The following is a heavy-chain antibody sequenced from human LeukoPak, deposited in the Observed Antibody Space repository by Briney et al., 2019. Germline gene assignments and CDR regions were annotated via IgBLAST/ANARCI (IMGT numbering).Heavy chain of an antibody. CDR1: GFTFSTYE. CDR2: ISSSGSTI. V-gene: IGHV3-48*03. Sequence: GGSLRLSCAASGFTFSTYEMNWVRQAPGKGLEWVSYISSSGSTIYYADSVKGRFTISRDNAKNSLYLQMNSLRAEDTAVYYCARDHVDIVATISAYYYMDVWGKGTTVTVSS. D-gene: IGHD5-12*01. J-gene: IGHJ6*03. CDR3: ARDHVDIVATISAYYYMDV.